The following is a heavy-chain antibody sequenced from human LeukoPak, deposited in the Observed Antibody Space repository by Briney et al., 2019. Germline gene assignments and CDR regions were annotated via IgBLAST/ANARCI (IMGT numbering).Heavy chain of an antibody. J-gene: IGHJ3*02. Sequence: SVKVSCKASGGSFSNYVITWVRQAPGQGLEWMGRIIPVLGVSNFAQKFQGRVTITADKSTNTAHMELSRLESGDTAVYYCTREGVHAPDGSGYHRDAFDIWGQGTVVIVSS. CDR3: TREGVHAPDGSGYHRDAFDI. CDR2: IIPVLGVS. CDR1: GGSFSNYV. D-gene: IGHD3-22*01. V-gene: IGHV1-69*04.